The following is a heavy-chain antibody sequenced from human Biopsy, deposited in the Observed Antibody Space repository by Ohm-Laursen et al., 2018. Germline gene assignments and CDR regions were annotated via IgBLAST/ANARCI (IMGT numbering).Heavy chain of an antibody. CDR3: VKDRGAAGTDYYYGMDV. V-gene: IGHV3-30*18. Sequence: RSLRLSYTASRFTFSTYGMHWVRQAPGKGLEWVAVISFDGSDQKYADSVKGRFTISRDNSKNTLYLQMNSLRAEDTAVFYCVKDRGAAGTDYYYGMDVWGQGTTVTVSS. CDR2: ISFDGSDQ. J-gene: IGHJ6*02. D-gene: IGHD6-13*01. CDR1: RFTFSTYG.